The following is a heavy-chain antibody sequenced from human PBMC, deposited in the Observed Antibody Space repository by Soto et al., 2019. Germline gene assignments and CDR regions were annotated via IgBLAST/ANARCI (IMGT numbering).Heavy chain of an antibody. V-gene: IGHV3-21*01. CDR3: AGTSSGREGNWFDP. CDR2: ISSSSSYI. CDR1: GFTFSSYS. D-gene: IGHD6-19*01. Sequence: GGSLRLSCAASGFTFSSYSMNWVRQAPGKGLEWVSSISSSSSYIYYVDSVKGRFTISRDNAKNSLYLQMNSLRAEDTAVYYCAGTSSGREGNWFDPWGQGTLVTVSS. J-gene: IGHJ5*02.